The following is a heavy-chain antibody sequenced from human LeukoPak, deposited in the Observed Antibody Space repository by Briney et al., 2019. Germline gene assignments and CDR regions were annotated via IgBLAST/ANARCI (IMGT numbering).Heavy chain of an antibody. D-gene: IGHD1-26*01. CDR1: NRAFKNYY. V-gene: IGHV4-59*01. CDR3: ATLVYSGSRYHFDT. CDR2: FLYSGTT. J-gene: IGHJ4*02. Sequence: PSETLSLTCSVSNRAFKNYYWTWIRQPPGQGLEWIGNFLYSGTTTYRAALDSRLIISVDNSKNTVSLRLFSVTAADTAVYYCATLVYSGSRYHFDTWGQGTLVTVSA.